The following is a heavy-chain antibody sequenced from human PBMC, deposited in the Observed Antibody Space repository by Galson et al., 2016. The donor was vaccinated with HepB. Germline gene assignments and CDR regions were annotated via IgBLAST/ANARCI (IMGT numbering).Heavy chain of an antibody. V-gene: IGHV4-4*01. CDR1: GGSISSINW. Sequence: TLSLTCTVSGGSISSINWWHWVRQPPGKGLEWIGEMYHSGVTNYNPSLKSRVTILIDKSKNQLSLNLSSLTAADTAMYFCARSDVNRWLNFWGQGTLVTVSS. CDR3: ARSDVNRWLNF. CDR2: MYHSGVT. J-gene: IGHJ4*02. D-gene: IGHD1-14*01.